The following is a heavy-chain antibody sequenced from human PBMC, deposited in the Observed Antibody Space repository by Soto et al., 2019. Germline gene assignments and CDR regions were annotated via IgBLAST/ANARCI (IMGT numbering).Heavy chain of an antibody. CDR2: IKQDGSEK. D-gene: IGHD3-9*01. CDR1: GFPFSSYW. CDR3: ARVEDYYDILAGYPSAMDV. Sequence: GGSLRLSCAASGFPFSSYWMSWVRQAPGKGLEWVADIKQDGSEKYYVDSVEGRLTISRDNAKNSLYLQMNSLRAEDTAVYYCARVEDYYDILAGYPSAMDVWGQGTTVTVSS. J-gene: IGHJ6*02. V-gene: IGHV3-7*01.